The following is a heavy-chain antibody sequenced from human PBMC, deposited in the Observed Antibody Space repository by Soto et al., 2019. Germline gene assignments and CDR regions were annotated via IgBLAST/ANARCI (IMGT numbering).Heavy chain of an antibody. CDR3: GEGGRQWLVTSDFIY. CDR2: VSHDGRNT. D-gene: IGHD6-19*01. V-gene: IGHV3-30*03. CDR1: GFTFSDYA. J-gene: IGHJ4*02. Sequence: VQLVESGGGVVQPGRSLRLSCAASGFTFSDYAMHWVRQAPGKGLEWVAVVSHDGRNTHYADSVKGRFTISRDSSQTTVSLGMASLRAGDTRVYYCGEGGRQWLVTSDFIYWGQGALVTVSS.